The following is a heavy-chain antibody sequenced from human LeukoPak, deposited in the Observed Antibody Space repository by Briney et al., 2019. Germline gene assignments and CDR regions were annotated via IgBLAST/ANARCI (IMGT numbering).Heavy chain of an antibody. J-gene: IGHJ2*01. V-gene: IGHV3-9*01. CDR1: GFSFNDYV. CDR3: AKATVIIAHWYFDL. CDR2: ISWNSGSI. D-gene: IGHD3-22*01. Sequence: PGGSLRLSCAASGFSFNDYVMHWVRQAPGKGLEWVSSISWNSGSINYADSVKGRFTISRDNAKNSLYLQMNSLRAEDTALYYCAKATVIIAHWYFDLWGRGTLVTASS.